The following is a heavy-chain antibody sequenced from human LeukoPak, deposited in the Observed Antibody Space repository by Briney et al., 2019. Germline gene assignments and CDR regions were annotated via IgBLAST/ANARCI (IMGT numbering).Heavy chain of an antibody. D-gene: IGHD5-12*01. CDR2: INSDGSWT. CDR1: GNYW. J-gene: IGHJ5*02. V-gene: IGHV3-74*01. CDR3: AKGHEGLLDP. Sequence: GGSLRLSCAASGNYWMHWVRQAPGKGLVWVSHINSDGSWTSYADSVKGRFTISRDNSKNTLYLQMNSLRAEDTAVYYCAKGHEGLLDPWGQGTLVTVSS.